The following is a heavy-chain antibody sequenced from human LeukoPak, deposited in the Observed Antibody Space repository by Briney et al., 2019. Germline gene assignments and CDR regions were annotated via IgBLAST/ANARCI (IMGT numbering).Heavy chain of an antibody. J-gene: IGHJ5*02. Sequence: SETLSLTCAVYGGSFSGYYWGWIRQPPGKGLEWIGEINHGGSTNYNPSLQSRVTISVDTSKNHFSLRLSSVTAADTAVYYCASRKAIEKYNWFVPWGQGTLVTVSS. CDR3: ASRKAIEKYNWFVP. CDR1: GGSFSGYY. V-gene: IGHV4-34*01. CDR2: INHGGST.